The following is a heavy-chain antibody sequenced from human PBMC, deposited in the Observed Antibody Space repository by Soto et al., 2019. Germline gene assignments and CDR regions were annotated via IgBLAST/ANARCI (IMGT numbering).Heavy chain of an antibody. CDR1: GDSVSSNSSA. CDR3: ARVILVLPAATLDPPDN. Sequence: PSQTLSLTCAISGDSVSSNSSACNGIRESPSRRDEWLGRAYCRAKWYNDYAVSVNSRITITPAPSKNASSLQLISLTPGDTAVYSFARVILVLPAATLDPPDNWGQGPLVT. V-gene: IGHV6-1*01. D-gene: IGHD2-2*01. CDR2: AYCRAKWYN. J-gene: IGHJ4*02.